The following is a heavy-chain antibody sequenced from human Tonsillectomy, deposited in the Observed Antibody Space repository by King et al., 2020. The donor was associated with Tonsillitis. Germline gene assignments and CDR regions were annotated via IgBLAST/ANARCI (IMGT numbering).Heavy chain of an antibody. V-gene: IGHV1-2*02. Sequence: QLVQSGAEVKKPGASVKVSCKASGYTFTGYYMHWVRQAPGQGLEWMGWINPNSGGTDQGQKFQGRVTMTRDTSISTAYMELSRLRSDDTAVYYCARSRPGTYYYGMDVWGQGTTVTVSS. D-gene: IGHD2-2*01. CDR1: GYTFTGYY. J-gene: IGHJ6*02. CDR3: ARSRPGTYYYGMDV. CDR2: INPNSGGT.